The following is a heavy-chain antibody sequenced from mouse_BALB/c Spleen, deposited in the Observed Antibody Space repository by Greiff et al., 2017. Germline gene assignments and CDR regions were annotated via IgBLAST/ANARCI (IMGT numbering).Heavy chain of an antibody. Sequence: VQLQESGAELVRPGSSVKISCKASGYAFSSYWMNWVKQRPGQGLEWIGQIYPGDGDTNYNGKFKGKATLTADKSSSTAYMQLSSLTSEDSAVYFCARRTGPWFAYWGQGTLVTVSA. CDR1: GYAFSSYW. V-gene: IGHV1-80*01. D-gene: IGHD4-1*01. CDR3: ARRTGPWFAY. CDR2: IYPGDGDT. J-gene: IGHJ3*01.